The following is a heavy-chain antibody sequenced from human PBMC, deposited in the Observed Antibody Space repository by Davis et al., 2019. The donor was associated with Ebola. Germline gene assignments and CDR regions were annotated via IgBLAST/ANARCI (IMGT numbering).Heavy chain of an antibody. V-gene: IGHV1-8*01. J-gene: IGHJ5*02. CDR3: ARTRGVRFLEWLLYGWFDP. CDR2: MNPNSGNT. Sequence: AASVKVSCKASGYTFTSYDINWVRQAPGQGLEWMGWMNPNSGNTGYAQKFQGRVTMTRNTSISTAYMELSSLRSEDTAVYYCARTRGVRFLEWLLYGWFDPWGQGTLVTVSS. D-gene: IGHD3-3*01. CDR1: GYTFTSYD.